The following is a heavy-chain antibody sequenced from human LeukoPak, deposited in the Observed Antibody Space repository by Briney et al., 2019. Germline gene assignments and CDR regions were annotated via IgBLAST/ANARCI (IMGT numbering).Heavy chain of an antibody. CDR2: INPNSGGT. J-gene: IGHJ4*02. V-gene: IGHV1-2*02. Sequence: ASVKVSCKASGYTFTGYYMHWVRQAPGQGLEWVGWINPNSGGTKYAQKFQGRVTMTRDTSISTAYMELSRLRSDDTAVYYCARLASGSYYVFDYWGQGTLVTVSS. CDR1: GYTFTGYY. CDR3: ARLASGSYYVFDY. D-gene: IGHD1-26*01.